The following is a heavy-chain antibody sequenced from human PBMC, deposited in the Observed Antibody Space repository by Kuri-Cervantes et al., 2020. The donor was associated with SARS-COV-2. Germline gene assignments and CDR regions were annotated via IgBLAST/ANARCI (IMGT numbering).Heavy chain of an antibody. Sequence: KISCKASGGTFSSYAISWVRQAPGQGLEWMGRIIPILGIANYAQKFQGRVTITADKSTSTAYMELSSLRSEDTAVYYCARGGPAMVGYYYYGMDVWGQGTTVTVSS. V-gene: IGHV1-69*04. CDR1: GGTFSSYA. D-gene: IGHD5-18*01. CDR2: IIPILGIA. CDR3: ARGGPAMVGYYYYGMDV. J-gene: IGHJ6*02.